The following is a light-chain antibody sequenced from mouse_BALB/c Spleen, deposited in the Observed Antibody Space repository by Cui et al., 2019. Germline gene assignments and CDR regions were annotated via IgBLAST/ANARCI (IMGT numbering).Light chain of an antibody. CDR3: LQYDEFPYT. CDR2: RAN. CDR1: QDINSY. Sequence: DIKMTQSPSSMYASLGERVTITCKASQDINSYLSWFQQEPGKSPKTLIYRANRLVDGVPSRFSGSGSGQDYSLTISSLEYEDMGIYYCLQYDEFPYTFGGGTKLEIK. V-gene: IGKV14-111*01. J-gene: IGKJ2*01.